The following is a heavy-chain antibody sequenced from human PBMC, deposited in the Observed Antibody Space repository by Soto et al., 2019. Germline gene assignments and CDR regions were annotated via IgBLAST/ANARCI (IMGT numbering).Heavy chain of an antibody. D-gene: IGHD1-26*01. CDR3: AREGGSYYSWFDS. CDR1: GFAFSNFD. CDR2: IGFSGSPT. V-gene: IGHV3-48*03. Sequence: GGSLRLSCAASGFAFSNFDMAWVRQAPGRGLEYISHIGFSGSPTYYADSVKGRFTVTRDNAKNSLYLQMNSLRVEDTATYYCAREGGSYYSWFDSWGQGTLVTVSS. J-gene: IGHJ5*01.